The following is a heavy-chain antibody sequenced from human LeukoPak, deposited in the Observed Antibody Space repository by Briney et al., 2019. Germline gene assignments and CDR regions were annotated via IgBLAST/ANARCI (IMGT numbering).Heavy chain of an antibody. CDR2: ISAYNGNT. J-gene: IGHJ4*02. Sequence: ASVKVSCKASGYTFTSYGISWVRQAPGQGLERMGWISAYNGNTNYAQKLQGRVTMTTDTSTSTAYMELRSLRSDDTAVYYCARDRSYYDSSGYQDYWGQGTLVTVST. CDR1: GYTFTSYG. D-gene: IGHD3-22*01. V-gene: IGHV1-18*01. CDR3: ARDRSYYDSSGYQDY.